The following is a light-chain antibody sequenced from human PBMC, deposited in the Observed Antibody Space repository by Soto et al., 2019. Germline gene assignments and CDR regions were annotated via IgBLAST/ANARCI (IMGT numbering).Light chain of an antibody. J-gene: IGKJ4*01. CDR1: QSVGSN. CDR3: QQYKNWPPLT. CDR2: GAF. V-gene: IGKV3-15*01. Sequence: EIVMTQSPATLSVSPGERATLSCRASQSVGSNLAWYQQKPGQGPRLLIYGAFTRATGIPARFSGSGSGTDFTLTISSLQSEDFAVYYCQQYKNWPPLTFGGGTKVEIK.